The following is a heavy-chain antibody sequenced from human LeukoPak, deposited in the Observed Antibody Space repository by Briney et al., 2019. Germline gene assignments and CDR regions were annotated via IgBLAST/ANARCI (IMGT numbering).Heavy chain of an antibody. J-gene: IGHJ3*02. CDR3: ARGLWVYAFDI. CDR1: GFTFSNAW. Sequence: GGSLRLSCAASGFTFSNAWMSWVRQAPGKGLEWVANIKQDGSEKYYVDSVKGRFTISRDNAKNSLYLQMNSLRAEDTAVYYCARGLWVYAFDIWGQGTMVTVSS. V-gene: IGHV3-7*01. CDR2: IKQDGSEK. D-gene: IGHD2-21*01.